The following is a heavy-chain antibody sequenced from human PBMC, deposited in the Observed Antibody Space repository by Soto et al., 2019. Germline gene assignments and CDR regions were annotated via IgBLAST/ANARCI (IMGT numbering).Heavy chain of an antibody. D-gene: IGHD3-22*01. CDR2: IYYSGST. J-gene: IGHJ6*02. CDR3: AREIVVGPRYYYGMDV. CDR1: GGSISSGDYY. Sequence: QVQLQESGPGLVKPSQTLSLTCTVSGGSISSGDYYWSWIRQPPGKGLEWIGYIYYSGSTYYNPSLKSRVTKSVDTSKHQCSLKLSSVTAADTAVYYCAREIVVGPRYYYGMDVWGQGTTVTVSS. V-gene: IGHV4-30-4*01.